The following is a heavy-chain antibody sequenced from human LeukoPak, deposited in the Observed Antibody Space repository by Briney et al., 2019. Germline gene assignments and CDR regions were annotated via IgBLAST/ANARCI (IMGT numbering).Heavy chain of an antibody. CDR2: ISSSSSYI. Sequence: GGSLRLSCAASGFTFSSYSRNWVRQAPGKGLEWVSSISSSSSYIYYADSVKGRFTISRDNAKNSLYLQMKSLRAEDTAVYYCARGKTSQNIVTRKTYNWFDPWGQGTLVTVSS. CDR3: ARGKTSQNIVTRKTYNWFDP. CDR1: GFTFSSYS. D-gene: IGHD2/OR15-2a*01. J-gene: IGHJ5*02. V-gene: IGHV3-21*01.